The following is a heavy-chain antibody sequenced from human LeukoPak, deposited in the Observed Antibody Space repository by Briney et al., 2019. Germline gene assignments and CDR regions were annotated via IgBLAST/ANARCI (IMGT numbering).Heavy chain of an antibody. CDR3: ASGDYSSGWHLDY. D-gene: IGHD6-19*01. Sequence: GRSLRLSCAASGFTFSSYAMHWVRQAPGKGLEWVAVISYDGSNKYYADSVKGRFTISRDNSKNTLYLQMNSLRAEDTAVYYCASGDYSSGWHLDYWGQGTLVTVSS. J-gene: IGHJ4*02. CDR2: ISYDGSNK. V-gene: IGHV3-30-3*01. CDR1: GFTFSSYA.